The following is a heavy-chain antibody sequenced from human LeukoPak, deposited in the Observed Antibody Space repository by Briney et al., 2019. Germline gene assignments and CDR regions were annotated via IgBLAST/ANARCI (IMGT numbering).Heavy chain of an antibody. CDR1: GFTFSSYS. CDR3: ARGGDRSGYYLDY. J-gene: IGHJ4*02. D-gene: IGHD3-22*01. V-gene: IGHV3-21*01. Sequence: PGTSLTLSCAASGFTFSSYSMNWVRQAPGKGLEWVSSISSSSSYIYYADSVKGRFTISRDNAKNSLYLQMNSLRAEDTAVYYCARGGDRSGYYLDYWGQGTLVTVSS. CDR2: ISSSSSYI.